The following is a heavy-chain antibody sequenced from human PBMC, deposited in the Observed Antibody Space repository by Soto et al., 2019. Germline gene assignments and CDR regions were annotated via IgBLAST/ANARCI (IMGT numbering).Heavy chain of an antibody. CDR1: GYTFTSYG. V-gene: IGHV1-18*01. CDR3: ARDSLMIEVIDSFDI. Sequence: ASVKVSCKASGYTFTSYGISWVRQAPGQGLEWMGWISAYNGKTNYAQKLQGRVTMTTDTSTSTADMELRSLRSDGTAAFYCARDSLMIEVIDSFDIGGQGKMATVSS. D-gene: IGHD3-22*01. J-gene: IGHJ3*02. CDR2: ISAYNGKT.